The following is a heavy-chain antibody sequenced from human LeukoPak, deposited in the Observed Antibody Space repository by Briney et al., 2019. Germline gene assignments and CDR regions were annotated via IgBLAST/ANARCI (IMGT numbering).Heavy chain of an antibody. Sequence: ASVKVSCKASGYTFTRYYMYWVRQAPGQGPEWMGIINPSGGSTNYAQKFQGRVTMTRDTSTNTVYMELSSLRSEDTAVYYCARGPSITMIRGGQWYYYMDAWGKGTTVTISS. CDR3: ARGPSITMIRGGQWYYYMDA. CDR1: GYTFTRYY. J-gene: IGHJ6*03. CDR2: INPSGGST. D-gene: IGHD3-10*01. V-gene: IGHV1-46*01.